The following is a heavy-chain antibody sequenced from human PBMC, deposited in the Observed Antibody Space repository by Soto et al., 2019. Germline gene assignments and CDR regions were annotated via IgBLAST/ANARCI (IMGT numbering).Heavy chain of an antibody. Sequence: EGQLVESGGGLVKPGGSLTLSCAASGFAFRNVWMHWVRQAPGQGLEWVGRIKSKLDGETIDYAAPVKGRFTISRDDSKNMLYLQMNSLKTEDTGVYYCTPLALKYNSDWYDFSDWGQGTLVTVSS. J-gene: IGHJ4*02. D-gene: IGHD6-19*01. V-gene: IGHV3-15*07. CDR2: IKSKLDGETI. CDR1: GFAFRNVW. CDR3: TPLALKYNSDWYDFSD.